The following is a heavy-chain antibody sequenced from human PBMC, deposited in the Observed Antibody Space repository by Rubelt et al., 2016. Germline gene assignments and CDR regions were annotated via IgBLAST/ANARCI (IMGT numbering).Heavy chain of an antibody. Sequence: QVQLQQWGAGLLKPSETLSLTCAVYGGSFSGYYWSWIRQPPGKGLEWIGEINHSGSTNYNPSLKSRVTMSVGTSKNQFSLKLGSVTAADTAVYYCARGGRYYGSGSYQRHNWFDPWGQGTLVTVSS. D-gene: IGHD3-10*01. J-gene: IGHJ5*02. V-gene: IGHV4-34*01. CDR1: GGSFSGYY. CDR2: INHSGST. CDR3: ARGGRYYGSGSYQRHNWFDP.